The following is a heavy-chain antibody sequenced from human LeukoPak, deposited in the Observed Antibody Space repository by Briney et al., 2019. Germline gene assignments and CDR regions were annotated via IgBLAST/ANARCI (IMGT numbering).Heavy chain of an antibody. CDR2: INPNSGGI. J-gene: IGHJ5*02. V-gene: IGHV1-2*02. CDR1: GYTFTGYY. Sequence: ASVKVSCKASGYTFTGYYMHWVRQAPGQGLEWMGWINPNSGGINYAQKFQGRVTMTRDTSISTAYMELSRLRSDDTAVYYCARDDGIAARHWFDPWGQGTLVTVSS. CDR3: ARDDGIAARHWFDP. D-gene: IGHD6-6*01.